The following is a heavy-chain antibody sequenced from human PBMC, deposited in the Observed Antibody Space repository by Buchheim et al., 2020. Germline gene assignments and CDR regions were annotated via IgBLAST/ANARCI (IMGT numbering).Heavy chain of an antibody. CDR3: AANDYDYIRGSYRTLDY. Sequence: EVQLLESGGGLVQPGGSLRLSCAASGFTFSSYAMSWVRQAPGKGLEWVSAISGSGGSTYYADSVKGRFTISRDNSKNTLYLQMNSMRAEDTAVYYCAANDYDYIRGSYRTLDYGGKGTL. CDR2: ISGSGGST. CDR1: GFTFSSYA. V-gene: IGHV3-23*01. D-gene: IGHD3-16*02. J-gene: IGHJ4*02.